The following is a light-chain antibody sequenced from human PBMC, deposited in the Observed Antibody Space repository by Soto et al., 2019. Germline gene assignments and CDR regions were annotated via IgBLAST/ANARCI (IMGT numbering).Light chain of an antibody. CDR2: DAS. Sequence: IVMTQSPDTLSVSPGERATLSCRASQSISEFLAWYQQKPGQAPRLLIYDASSRATGIPDRFSGSGSGTDFTLTISRLEPEDFAVYYCQQYGSSPTFGQGARLEIK. CDR3: QQYGSSPT. V-gene: IGKV3-20*01. CDR1: QSISEF. J-gene: IGKJ5*01.